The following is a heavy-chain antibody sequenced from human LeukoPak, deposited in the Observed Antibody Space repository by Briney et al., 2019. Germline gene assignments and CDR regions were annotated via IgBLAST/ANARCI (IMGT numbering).Heavy chain of an antibody. CDR2: ISSSSSYI. D-gene: IGHD3-10*01. CDR1: GFTFSTYS. V-gene: IGHV3-21*01. CDR3: ARRGVYGSGAFYLDY. Sequence: GGSLRLSCAASGFTFSTYSMNWARQTPGKGLEWVSSISSSSSYIYYADSVKGRFTISRDNAKNSLYLQMNSLRAEDTAVYYCARRGVYGSGAFYLDYWGQGTLVTVSS. J-gene: IGHJ4*02.